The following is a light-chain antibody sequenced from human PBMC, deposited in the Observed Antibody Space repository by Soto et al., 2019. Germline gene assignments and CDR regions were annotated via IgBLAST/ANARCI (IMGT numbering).Light chain of an antibody. CDR1: SSDVGGYNY. CDR2: DVS. CDR3: SSYTSSSTYV. J-gene: IGLJ1*01. V-gene: IGLV2-14*01. Sequence: QSVLTQPASVSGSPGQSITISCTGTSSDVGGYNYVSWYQQHPGQAPKLMIYDVSNRPSGVSNRFSGSKYGNTASLTISGLQAEDEADYYCSSYTSSSTYVFGTGTKLTVL.